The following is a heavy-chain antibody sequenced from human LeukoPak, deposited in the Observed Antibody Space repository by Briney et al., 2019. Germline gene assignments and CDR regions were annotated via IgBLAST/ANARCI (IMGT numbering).Heavy chain of an antibody. Sequence: PSETLSLTCSVSGGSISSSSYYWGWIRQPPGKGLEWIANIYYSGSTYYHPSLKSRVTISVDTSKNQFSLKLSSVTAADTAVYYCAGLPNYDFWSGYYAGAFDIWGQGTMVTVSS. J-gene: IGHJ3*02. D-gene: IGHD3-3*01. CDR1: GGSISSSSYY. V-gene: IGHV4-39*07. CDR2: IYYSGST. CDR3: AGLPNYDFWSGYYAGAFDI.